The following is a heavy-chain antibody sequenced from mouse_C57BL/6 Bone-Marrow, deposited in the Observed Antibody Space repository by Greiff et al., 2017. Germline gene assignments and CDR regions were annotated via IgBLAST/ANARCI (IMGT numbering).Heavy chain of an antibody. J-gene: IGHJ1*03. V-gene: IGHV5-15*01. CDR2: ISNLAYSI. CDR3: ARTEIYDGYNWYFDV. Sequence: EVQVVESGGGLVQPGGSLKLSCAASGFTFSDYGMAWVRQAPRKGPEWVAFISNLAYSIYYADTVTGRFTISRENAKNTLYLEMSSLRSEDTAMYYCARTEIYDGYNWYFDVWGTGTTVTVSS. CDR1: GFTFSDYG. D-gene: IGHD2-3*01.